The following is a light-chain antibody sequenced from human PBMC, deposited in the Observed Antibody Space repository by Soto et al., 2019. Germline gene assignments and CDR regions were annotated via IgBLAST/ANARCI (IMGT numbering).Light chain of an antibody. V-gene: IGLV2-14*03. CDR3: SAYTVSRTYV. CDR1: SSDVGAYNF. CDR2: NVY. J-gene: IGLJ1*01. Sequence: QSALTQPASVSGSPGQSITISCTGTSSDVGAYNFVSWHQQHPGKAPKLMIYNVYDRPSGISYRFSGSKSGNTASLIISGLQGEDEADYYCSAYTVSRTYVFGTGTKLTVL.